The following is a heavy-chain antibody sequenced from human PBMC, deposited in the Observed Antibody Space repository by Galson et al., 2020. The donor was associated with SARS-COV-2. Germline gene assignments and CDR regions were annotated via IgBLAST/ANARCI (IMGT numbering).Heavy chain of an antibody. Sequence: ASVKVSCKASGYTFTDYYIHWVRQAPGRGLEWMGWINPNSGDTLYAQKFQGRVTMTRDTSISTAYMELSRLTSEDTALYYCARDMSANCPSSICYNVFDYWGHGSLVTVSS. CDR2: INPNSGDT. V-gene: IGHV1-2*02. D-gene: IGHD2-2*02. CDR3: ARDMSANCPSSICYNVFDY. J-gene: IGHJ4*01. CDR1: GYTFTDYY.